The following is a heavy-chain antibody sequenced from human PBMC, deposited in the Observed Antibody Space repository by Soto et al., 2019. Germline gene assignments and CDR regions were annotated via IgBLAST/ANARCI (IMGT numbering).Heavy chain of an antibody. CDR3: TTEYYYGSGSYYKPSYFDY. CDR1: GFTFSNAW. V-gene: IGHV3-15*07. CDR2: IKSKTDGGTT. D-gene: IGHD3-10*01. J-gene: IGHJ4*02. Sequence: GGSLRLSCAASGFTFSNAWINWVRQAPGKGLEWVGRIKSKTDGGTTDYAAPVKGRFTISRDDSKNTLYLQMNSLKTEDTAVYYCTTEYYYGSGSYYKPSYFDYWGQGTLVTVSS.